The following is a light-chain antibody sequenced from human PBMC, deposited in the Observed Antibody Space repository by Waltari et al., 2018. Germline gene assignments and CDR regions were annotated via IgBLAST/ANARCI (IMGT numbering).Light chain of an antibody. CDR1: SGDVGGYKY. CDR3: SSYTSSSTLA. CDR2: DVS. J-gene: IGLJ2*01. V-gene: IGLV2-14*03. Sequence: QSALTQPASVSGSPGQSITIPCTGTSGDVGGYKYVSWYKHHPGKAPKLMIYDVSNRPSGVSDRFSGSKSGNTASLTISGLQAEDEADYYCSSYTSSSTLAFGGGTKLTVL.